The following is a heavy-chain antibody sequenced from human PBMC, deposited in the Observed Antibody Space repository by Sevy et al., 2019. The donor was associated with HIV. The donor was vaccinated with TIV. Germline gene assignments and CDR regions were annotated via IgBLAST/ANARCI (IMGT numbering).Heavy chain of an antibody. Sequence: SETLSLTCTVSGGSISSGSYYWSWIRQPAGKGLEWIGRIYTSGSTNYNPSLKSRVTLSVDTSKNQFSLKLSSVTAADTAVHYCARGGGNSFLDAFDIWGQGTMVTVSS. V-gene: IGHV4-61*02. D-gene: IGHD2-21*02. CDR2: IYTSGST. CDR3: ARGGGNSFLDAFDI. J-gene: IGHJ3*02. CDR1: GGSISSGSYY.